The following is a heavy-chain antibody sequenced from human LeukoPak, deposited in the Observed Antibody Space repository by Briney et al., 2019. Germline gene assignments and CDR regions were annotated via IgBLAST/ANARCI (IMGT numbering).Heavy chain of an antibody. CDR1: GFTFSAYE. CDR2: ISSRADTI. D-gene: IGHD3-22*01. CDR3: ARGYRSKYYYDSSTYSDY. J-gene: IGHJ4*02. Sequence: GGSLRLSCAASGFTFSAYEMNWVRQAPGKGLEWVSYISSRADTIYYADSVKGRFTISRDSAKNSLYLQMDSLRAEDTAVYYCARGYRSKYYYDSSTYSDYWGQGTLVTVSS. V-gene: IGHV3-48*03.